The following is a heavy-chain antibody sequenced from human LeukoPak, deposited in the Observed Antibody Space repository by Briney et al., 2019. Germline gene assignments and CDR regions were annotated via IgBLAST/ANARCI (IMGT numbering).Heavy chain of an antibody. J-gene: IGHJ4*02. V-gene: IGHV3-30*18. CDR2: ISYDGSNK. D-gene: IGHD3-10*01. Sequence: GRSLRLSCAASGSAFSSYGMHWVRQAPGKGLEWVAVISYDGSNKYYADSVKGRFTISRDNSKNTLYLQMNSLRAEDTAVYYCAKDALLWFGELSLWGQGTLVTVSS. CDR1: GSAFSSYG. CDR3: AKDALLWFGELSL.